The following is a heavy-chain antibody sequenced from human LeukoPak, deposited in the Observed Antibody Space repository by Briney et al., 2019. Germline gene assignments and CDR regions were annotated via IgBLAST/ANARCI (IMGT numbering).Heavy chain of an antibody. V-gene: IGHV3-21*01. CDR2: ISSSSSYI. CDR3: AREVDDSSSWYPEGASTFDY. Sequence: GGSLRLSCAASGFTFSSYSMNWVRQAPGKGLEWVSSISSSSSYIYYADSVKGRFTISRDNAKNSLYLQMNSLRAEDTAVYYCAREVDDSSSWYPEGASTFDYWGQGTLVTVSS. D-gene: IGHD6-13*01. J-gene: IGHJ4*02. CDR1: GFTFSSYS.